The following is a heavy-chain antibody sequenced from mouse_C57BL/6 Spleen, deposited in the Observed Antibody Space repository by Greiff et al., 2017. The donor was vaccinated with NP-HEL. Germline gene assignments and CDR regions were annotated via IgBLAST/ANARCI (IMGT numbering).Heavy chain of an antibody. D-gene: IGHD3-1*01. CDR1: GFTFSDYY. CDR3: AREGTGGLRGFAY. J-gene: IGHJ3*01. Sequence: EVKLVESEGGLVQPGSSMKLSCTASGFTFSDYYMAWVRQVPEKGLEWVANINYDGSSTYYLDSLKSRFIISRDNAKNILYLQMSSLKSEDTATYYCAREGTGGLRGFAYWGQRTLVSVSA. V-gene: IGHV5-16*01. CDR2: INYDGSST.